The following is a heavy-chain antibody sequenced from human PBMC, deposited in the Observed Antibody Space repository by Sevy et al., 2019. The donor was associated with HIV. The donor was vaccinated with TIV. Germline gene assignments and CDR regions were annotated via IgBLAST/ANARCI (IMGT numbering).Heavy chain of an antibody. CDR2: LGGSGGST. CDR3: AKDITIIVGDAFDV. CDR1: GFTFSNYA. J-gene: IGHJ3*01. V-gene: IGHV3-23*01. D-gene: IGHD3-22*01. Sequence: GGSLRLSCAASGFTFSNYAMSWVRQAPGKGLEWVSALGGSGGSTFYADSVKGRFTISRDNSKNTLYLQMNSLRAEDTAVYHCAKDITIIVGDAFDVWGLGTMVTVSS.